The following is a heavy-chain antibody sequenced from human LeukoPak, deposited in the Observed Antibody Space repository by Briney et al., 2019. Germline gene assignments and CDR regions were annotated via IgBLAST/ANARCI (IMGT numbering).Heavy chain of an antibody. V-gene: IGHV4-59*01. CDR3: AREGSIVGATPYFQH. J-gene: IGHJ1*01. CDR1: GGSISSYY. CDR2: IYYSGST. Sequence: PSETLSLTXTVSGGSISSYYWSWIRQPPGKGLEWIGYIYYSGSTNYNPSLKSRVTISVDTSKNQFSLKLSPVTAADTAVYYCAREGSIVGATPYFQHWGQGTLVTVSS. D-gene: IGHD1-26*01.